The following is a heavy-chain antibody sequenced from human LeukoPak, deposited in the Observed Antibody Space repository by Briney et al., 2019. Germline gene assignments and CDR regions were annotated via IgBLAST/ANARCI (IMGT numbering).Heavy chain of an antibody. CDR1: GFTFSSYA. CDR2: ISYDGSNK. Sequence: PGGSLGLSCAASGFTFSSYAVHWVRQAPGKGLEWVAVISYDGSNKYYADSVKGRFTISRDNSKNTLYLQMNSLRAEDTAVYYCAREARQAFDIWGQGTMVTVSS. J-gene: IGHJ3*02. CDR3: AREARQAFDI. V-gene: IGHV3-30-3*01.